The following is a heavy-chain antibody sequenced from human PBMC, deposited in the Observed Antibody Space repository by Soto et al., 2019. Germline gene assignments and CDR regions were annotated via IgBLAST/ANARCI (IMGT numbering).Heavy chain of an antibody. J-gene: IGHJ4*02. D-gene: IGHD3-16*01. CDR3: AGDRGGAGY. CDR1: GFTVSTKY. V-gene: IGHV3-66*01. CDR2: IYSGGST. Sequence: EVQLVESGGGLVQPGGSLRLSCAPSGFTVSTKYMSWVRQAPGQGLEWVSVIYSGGSTFYADSVRGRVTLARDNSENGVNLEMSSRRAEDAAVYYCAGDRGGAGYGGQGTLVTVSS.